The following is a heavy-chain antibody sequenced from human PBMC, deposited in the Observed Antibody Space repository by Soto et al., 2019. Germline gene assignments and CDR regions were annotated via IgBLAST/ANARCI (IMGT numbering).Heavy chain of an antibody. Sequence: GSLRLSCAASGFTFSSYAMSWVRQAPGKGLEWVSAISGSGGSTYYADSVKGRFTISRDNSKNTLYLQMNSLRAEDTAVYYCAKDRPPSIAARPDRTDYWGQGTLVTVSS. D-gene: IGHD6-6*01. CDR3: AKDRPPSIAARPDRTDY. V-gene: IGHV3-23*01. CDR2: ISGSGGST. CDR1: GFTFSSYA. J-gene: IGHJ4*02.